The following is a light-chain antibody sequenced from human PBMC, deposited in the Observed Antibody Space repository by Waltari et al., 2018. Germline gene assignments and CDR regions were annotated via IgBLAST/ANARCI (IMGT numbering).Light chain of an antibody. CDR1: QSISKW. CDR2: EAS. J-gene: IGKJ4*01. CDR3: KQYYSYSLLT. V-gene: IGKV1-5*03. Sequence: DIRMTQSPSTLSASAGDRVIISCRASQSISKWLAWYQQKPGKAPKLLIYEASTLQNGVPSRISGTGSGKDFTLTISSLQPDDFATYYCKQYYSYSLLTFGGGTKVEIK.